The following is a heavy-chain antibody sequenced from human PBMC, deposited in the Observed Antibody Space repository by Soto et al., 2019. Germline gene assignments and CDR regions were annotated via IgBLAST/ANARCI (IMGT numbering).Heavy chain of an antibody. J-gene: IGHJ4*01. CDR2: MTPNTGNT. Sequence: QVQLVQSGAEAKKPGASVKVSCKASGYTFTSFDINWVRQATGQGLEWLGWMTPNTGNTGYAQKFQGRITVTRDTSTSTAYMELNSLTYEDSAVYYCARTKWGTGDFDFWGHGTLVTVSS. CDR3: ARTKWGTGDFDF. D-gene: IGHD7-27*01. V-gene: IGHV1-8*01. CDR1: GYTFTSFD.